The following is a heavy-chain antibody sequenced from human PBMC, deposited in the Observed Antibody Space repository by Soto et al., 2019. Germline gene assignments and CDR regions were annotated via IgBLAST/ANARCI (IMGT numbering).Heavy chain of an antibody. CDR2: IRSKAYGGTT. J-gene: IGHJ6*02. CDR1: GFTFGDYA. V-gene: IGHV3-49*03. Sequence: GGSLRLSCAASGFTFGDYAMSWFRQAPGKGLEWVGFIRSKAYGGTTEYAASVKGRFTISRDDSKSIAYLQMNSLKTEDTAVYYCTRGAETTFSGPVKYYYYGMDVWGQGTTVTVSS. D-gene: IGHD4-4*01. CDR3: TRGAETTFSGPVKYYYYGMDV.